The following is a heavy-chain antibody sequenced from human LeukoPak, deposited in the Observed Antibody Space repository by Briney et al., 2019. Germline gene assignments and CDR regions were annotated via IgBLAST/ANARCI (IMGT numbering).Heavy chain of an antibody. J-gene: IGHJ4*02. CDR3: ARDGGSSGSHFDY. CDR2: IIPILGIA. Sequence: GASVKVPCKASGYTFTSYGITWVRQAPGQGLEWMGRIIPILGIANYAQKFQGRVTITADKSTSTAYMELSSLRSEDTAVYYCARDGGSSGSHFDYWGQGTLVTVSS. CDR1: GYTFTSYG. V-gene: IGHV1-69*04. D-gene: IGHD3-22*01.